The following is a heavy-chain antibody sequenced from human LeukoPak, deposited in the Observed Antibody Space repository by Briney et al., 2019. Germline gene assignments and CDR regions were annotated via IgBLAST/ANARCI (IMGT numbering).Heavy chain of an antibody. V-gene: IGHV4-4*07. Sequence: SETLSLTCTVSGGSISSYYWSWIRQPAGKGLEWIGRIYTSGSTSYNSSLKSRVTMSVDASKNQFSLKLSSVTAADTAVYYCARDLGGYNYGYSLDYWGQGTLVSVSS. CDR1: GGSISSYY. D-gene: IGHD5-18*01. J-gene: IGHJ4*02. CDR2: IYTSGST. CDR3: ARDLGGYNYGYSLDY.